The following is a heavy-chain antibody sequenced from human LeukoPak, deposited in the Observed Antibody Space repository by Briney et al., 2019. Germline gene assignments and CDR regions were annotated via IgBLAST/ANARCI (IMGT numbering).Heavy chain of an antibody. CDR1: GYSISSGYY. CDR3: ARDQLRNRGWFDP. V-gene: IGHV4-38-2*02. D-gene: IGHD1-14*01. Sequence: PSETLSLTCTVSGYSISSGYYWGCIRQPPGKGLEWIGSIYHSGSTYYNPSLKSRVTISVDTSKNQFSLKLSSVTAADTAVYYCARDQLRNRGWFDPWGQGTLVTVSS. CDR2: IYHSGST. J-gene: IGHJ5*02.